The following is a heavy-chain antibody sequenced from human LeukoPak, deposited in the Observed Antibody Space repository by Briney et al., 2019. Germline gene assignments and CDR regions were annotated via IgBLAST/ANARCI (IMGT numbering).Heavy chain of an antibody. CDR3: ARGGAARPDY. CDR2: ISSGRPTI. V-gene: IGHV3-48*04. CDR1: GFTFSSYG. Sequence: PGGSLRLSCAASGFTFSSYGMNWVRQAPGTGPQWVSYISSGRPTINYADSVRGRFTVSRDNAKSSLYLQMSNLRVEDTAVYYCARGGAARPDYWGQGTLVTVSS. D-gene: IGHD6-6*01. J-gene: IGHJ4*02.